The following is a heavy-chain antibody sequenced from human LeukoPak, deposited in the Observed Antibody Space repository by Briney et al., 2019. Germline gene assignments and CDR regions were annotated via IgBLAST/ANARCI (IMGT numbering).Heavy chain of an antibody. Sequence: GGSLRLSCAASGFTFSSYSMNWVRQAPGKGLEWVSSISSSSSYIYYADSVKGRFTISRDNAKNSLYLQMNSLRAEDTAVYYCARAVISVAGIDYWGQGTLVTVSS. D-gene: IGHD6-19*01. CDR2: ISSSSSYI. CDR3: ARAVISVAGIDY. CDR1: GFTFSSYS. V-gene: IGHV3-21*01. J-gene: IGHJ4*02.